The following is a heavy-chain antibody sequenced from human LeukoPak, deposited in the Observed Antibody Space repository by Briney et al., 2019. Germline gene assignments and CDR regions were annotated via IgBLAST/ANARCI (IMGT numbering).Heavy chain of an antibody. Sequence: ASVKVSCKASGGTFSSYGISWVRQAPGQGLEWMGWISAYNGNTNYAQKLQGRVTMTTDTSTSTAYMELRSLRSDDTAVYYCARSAVAGTNWFDPWGQGTLVTVSS. CDR2: ISAYNGNT. J-gene: IGHJ5*02. CDR3: ARSAVAGTNWFDP. D-gene: IGHD6-19*01. V-gene: IGHV1-18*01. CDR1: GGTFSSYG.